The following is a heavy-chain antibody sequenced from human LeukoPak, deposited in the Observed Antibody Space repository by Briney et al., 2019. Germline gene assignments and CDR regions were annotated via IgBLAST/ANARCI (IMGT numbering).Heavy chain of an antibody. CDR2: INPDGSRT. V-gene: IGHV3-74*01. CDR3: AKEGDSGWGLNY. J-gene: IGHJ4*02. Sequence: PGGSLRLSCAASGFTLSAYWMHWVRQAPGEGLVWVSRINPDGSRTSYADSVKGRFTISRDNAKNSLYLQMNSLRTEDMALYYCAKEGDSGWGLNYWGQGTLVTVSS. CDR1: GFTLSAYW. D-gene: IGHD6-19*01.